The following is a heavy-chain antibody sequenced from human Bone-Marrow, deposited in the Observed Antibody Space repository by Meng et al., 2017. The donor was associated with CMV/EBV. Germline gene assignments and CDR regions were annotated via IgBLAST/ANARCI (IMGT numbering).Heavy chain of an antibody. CDR3: ARTGYCSSTSCRRRWFDP. D-gene: IGHD2-2*01. CDR1: GFTFSSYW. CDR2: IKQDGSEK. J-gene: IGHJ5*02. V-gene: IGHV3-7*01. Sequence: GECLKISCAASGFTFSSYWMSWVRQAPGKGLEWVANIKQDGSEKYYVDSVKGRFTISRDNAKNSLYLQMNSLRAEDTAAYYCARTGYCSSTSCRRRWFDPWGQGTLVTVSS.